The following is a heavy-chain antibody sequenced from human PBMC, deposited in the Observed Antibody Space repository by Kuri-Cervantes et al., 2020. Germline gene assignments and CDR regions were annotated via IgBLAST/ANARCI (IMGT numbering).Heavy chain of an antibody. D-gene: IGHD3-22*01. CDR3: ARARVMYYYDSSGRIDY. J-gene: IGHJ4*02. CDR1: GFTFSTYS. Sequence: GGSLRLSCAASGFTFSTYSMNWVRQAPGKGLEWVSYISSNSYTVYYADSVRGRFTTSRDNAKNSLYLQMNSLRDEDTAVYYCARARVMYYYDSSGRIDYWGQGTLVTVSS. V-gene: IGHV3-48*02. CDR2: ISSNSYTV.